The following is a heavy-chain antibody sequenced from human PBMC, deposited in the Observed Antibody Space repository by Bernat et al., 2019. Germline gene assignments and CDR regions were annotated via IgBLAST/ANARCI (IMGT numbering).Heavy chain of an antibody. CDR3: TTELWFGELGLDPNDY. CDR1: GFTFSNAW. J-gene: IGHJ4*02. D-gene: IGHD3-10*01. V-gene: IGHV3-15*07. Sequence: EVQLVESGGGLVKPGGSLRLSCAASGFTFSNAWMNWVRQAPGKGLEWVGRIKSKTDGGTTDYAAPVKCRFTISRDDSKNMLYLQMNSLKTEDTAVYYCTTELWFGELGLDPNDYWGQGTLVTVSS. CDR2: IKSKTDGGTT.